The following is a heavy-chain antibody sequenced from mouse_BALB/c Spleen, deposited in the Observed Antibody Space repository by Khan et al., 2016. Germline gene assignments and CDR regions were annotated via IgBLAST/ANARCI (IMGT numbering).Heavy chain of an antibody. D-gene: IGHD1-1*01. J-gene: IGHJ3*01. V-gene: IGHV3-2*02. CDR3: ARRDYGSISWFAY. CDR2: ISYSGST. Sequence: EVQLQESGPGLVKPSQSLSLTCTVTGYSITSDYAWNWIRQFPGNKLEWMGYISYSGSTSYNPSLKSRISITRDTSKNQFFLQLNSVTTEDTATXYCARRDYGSISWFAYWGQGTLVTVSA. CDR1: GYSITSDYA.